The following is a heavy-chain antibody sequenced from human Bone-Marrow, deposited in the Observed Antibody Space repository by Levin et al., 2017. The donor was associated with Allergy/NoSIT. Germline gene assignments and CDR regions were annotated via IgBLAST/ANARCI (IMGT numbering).Heavy chain of an antibody. D-gene: IGHD6-25*01. CDR2: MNPNSGNT. V-gene: IGHV1-8*01. CDR3: ARFETVGIAASRRRRQDGMDV. J-gene: IGHJ6*02. Sequence: GESLKISCKASGYTFTSYDINWVRQATGQGLEWMGWMNPNSGNTGYAQKFQGRVTMTRNTSISTAYMELSSLRSEDTAVYYCARFETVGIAASRRRRQDGMDVWGQGTTVTVSS. CDR1: GYTFTSYD.